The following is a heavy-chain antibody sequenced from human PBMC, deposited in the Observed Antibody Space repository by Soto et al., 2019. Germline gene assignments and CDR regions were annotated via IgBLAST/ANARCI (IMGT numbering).Heavy chain of an antibody. CDR1: GGSFSCYY. D-gene: IGHD3-10*01. CDR3: AKLLLWFGESRGRWFDP. J-gene: IGHJ5*02. CDR2: INHSGST. Sequence: SETLSLTCAVYGGSFSCYYWSWIRQPPGKGLEWIGEINHSGSTNYNPSLKSRVTISVDTSKNQFSLKLSSVTAADTAVYYCAKLLLWFGESRGRWFDPWGQGTLVTVSS. V-gene: IGHV4-34*01.